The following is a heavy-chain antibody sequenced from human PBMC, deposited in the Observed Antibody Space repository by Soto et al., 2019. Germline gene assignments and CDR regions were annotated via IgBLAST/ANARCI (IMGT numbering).Heavy chain of an antibody. CDR2: IYHSGSI. CDR1: GGSITSNNW. Sequence: SETLSLTCAVSGGSITSNNWWSWVRQPPGKGLEWIGEIYHSGSINYNPSLNSRVTISVDKSKNHFSLNLISVTXXDTAVYYXXXAARGYSYFDYWGQGTLVTVSS. D-gene: IGHD5-18*01. J-gene: IGHJ4*02. V-gene: IGHV4-4*02. CDR3: XXAARGYSYFDY.